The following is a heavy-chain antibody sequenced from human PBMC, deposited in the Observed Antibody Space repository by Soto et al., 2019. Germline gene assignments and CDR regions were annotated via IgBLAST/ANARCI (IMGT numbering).Heavy chain of an antibody. D-gene: IGHD3-10*01. Sequence: QVQLVQSGAEVKKPGASVKVSCKASGYTFTSYEINWVRQATGQGLEWMGRMNPNSGDTGYAQKFQGRVTMTRNTSTSTAYMELSSLRSEDTAVYYCARGELLWFGELLRWGQGTLVTVSS. CDR3: ARGELLWFGELLR. V-gene: IGHV1-8*01. CDR1: GYTFTSYE. J-gene: IGHJ4*02. CDR2: MNPNSGDT.